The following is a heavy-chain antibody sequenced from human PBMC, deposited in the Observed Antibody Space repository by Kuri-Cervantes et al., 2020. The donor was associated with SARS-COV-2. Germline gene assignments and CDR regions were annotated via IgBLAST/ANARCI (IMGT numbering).Heavy chain of an antibody. D-gene: IGHD3-22*01. CDR3: ARDADSSSWYAY. J-gene: IGHJ4*02. CDR1: GFTFSSYW. CDR2: IKQDGSEK. Sequence: ETLSLTCAASGFTFSSYWMRWVRQAPGKGLEWVANIKQDGSEKYYVDSVKGRFTISRDNAKNSLYLQMDSLRVEDTAVYYCARDADSSSWYAYWGQGALVTVSS. V-gene: IGHV3-7*01.